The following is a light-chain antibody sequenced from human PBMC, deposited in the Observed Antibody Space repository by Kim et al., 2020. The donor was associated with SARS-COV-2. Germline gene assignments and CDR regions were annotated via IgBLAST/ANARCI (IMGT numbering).Light chain of an antibody. CDR2: GAS. CDR1: QSVSSGY. V-gene: IGKV3-20*01. CDR3: QQRS. J-gene: IGKJ2*03. Sequence: PGTLSLSPGERATLSCRASQSVSSGYLAWYQQKPGQAPRLLIYGASSRATGIPDRFSGSGSGTDFTLTISRLEPEDVAVYYCQQRSFGQGTKLEI.